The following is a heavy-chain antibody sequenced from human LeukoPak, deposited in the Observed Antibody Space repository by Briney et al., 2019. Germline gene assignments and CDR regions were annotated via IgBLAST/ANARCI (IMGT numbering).Heavy chain of an antibody. CDR1: GFTFSSYS. Sequence: GGSLRLSCAASGFTFSSYSMNWVRQAPGKGLEWVSSISSGSSYIYYADSVKGRFTISRDNAKNSLYLQMNSLRAEDTAVYYCATTGGGLVYYFDYWGQGALVTVSS. CDR2: ISSGSSYI. D-gene: IGHD3-16*01. J-gene: IGHJ4*02. V-gene: IGHV3-21*01. CDR3: ATTGGGLVYYFDY.